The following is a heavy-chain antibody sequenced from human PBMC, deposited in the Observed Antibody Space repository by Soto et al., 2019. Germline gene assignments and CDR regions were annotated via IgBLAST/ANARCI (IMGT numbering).Heavy chain of an antibody. Sequence: EVQLVESGGGLMKPGGSLRLSCAASGFTFSNAWMNWVRQAPGKGLEWVGRIKSKADGETTDYAAPVKGRFSISRDDSESTLYLEMISLRSEDTAVYYCTTLPRLGSSGYNYPTRDYWGHGTLVNVSS. V-gene: IGHV3-15*07. CDR3: TTLPRLGSSGYNYPTRDY. D-gene: IGHD3-22*01. J-gene: IGHJ4*01. CDR1: GFTFSNAW. CDR2: IKSKADGETT.